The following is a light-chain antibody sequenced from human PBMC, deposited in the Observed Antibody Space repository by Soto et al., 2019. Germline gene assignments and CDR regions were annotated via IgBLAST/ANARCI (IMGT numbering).Light chain of an antibody. Sequence: DIQMTQSPSTLSSSVGDTVTVTCRASQSVSGWLAWYQQKPGEAPKLLIYDASRLQSGVPSRFRGSGSGTDFTLTISSLKPEDIATYYCLQHDSYPRTFGQGTKVDIK. CDR3: LQHDSYPRT. CDR2: DAS. V-gene: IGKV1-5*01. J-gene: IGKJ1*01. CDR1: QSVSGW.